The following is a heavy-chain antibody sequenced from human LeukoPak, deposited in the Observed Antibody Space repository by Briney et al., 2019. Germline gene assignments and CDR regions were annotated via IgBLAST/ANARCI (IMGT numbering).Heavy chain of an antibody. CDR3: ARDPGSGYDPGDY. J-gene: IGHJ4*02. CDR1: GFTFSSYS. V-gene: IGHV3-21*01. CDR2: ISSSSSYI. D-gene: IGHD5-12*01. Sequence: GGSLRLSCAASGFTFSSYSMNWVRQAPGKGLEWVSSISSSSSYIYYADSVKGRFTISRDNAKNSLYLQMNSLRAVDTAVYYCARDPGSGYDPGDYWGQGTLVTVSS.